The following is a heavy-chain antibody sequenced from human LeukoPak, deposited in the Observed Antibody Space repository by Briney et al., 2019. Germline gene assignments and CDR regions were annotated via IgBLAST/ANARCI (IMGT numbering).Heavy chain of an antibody. CDR2: IYTSGST. CDR3: ARDLNYYDSSGSNWYFDL. D-gene: IGHD3-22*01. J-gene: IGHJ2*01. Sequence: PSETLSLTCTVSGGSISSYYWSWIRQPAGKGLEWIGRIYTSGSTNYNPSLKSRVTMSVDTSKNQFSLELSSVTAADTAVYYCARDLNYYDSSGSNWYFDLWGRGTLVTVSS. V-gene: IGHV4-4*07. CDR1: GGSISSYY.